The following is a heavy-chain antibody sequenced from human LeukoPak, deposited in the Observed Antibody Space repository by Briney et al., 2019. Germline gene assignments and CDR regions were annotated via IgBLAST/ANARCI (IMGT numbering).Heavy chain of an antibody. D-gene: IGHD4-23*01. Sequence: ASVKLSCTASGYTFTSYGISWVRQAPGQGLEWMGWISAYNGNTNYAQKLQGRVTMTTATSTSTAYMELRSLTSDDPAVYYCASDGGMYYYYMDVWGKGTTVTVPS. CDR1: GYTFTSYG. CDR2: ISAYNGNT. V-gene: IGHV1-18*01. J-gene: IGHJ6*03. CDR3: ASDGGMYYYYMDV.